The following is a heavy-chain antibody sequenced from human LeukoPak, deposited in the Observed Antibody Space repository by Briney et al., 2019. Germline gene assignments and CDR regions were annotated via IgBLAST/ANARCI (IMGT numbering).Heavy chain of an antibody. CDR1: GGSISSYY. V-gene: IGHV4-59*01. Sequence: PSETLSLTCTVSGGSISSYYWSWLRQPPGKGLEWIGYIYYSGSTNYNPSLKSRVTISVDTSKNQFSLKLSSVTAADTAVYYCAREAAAGTWGYDYWGQGTLVTVSS. J-gene: IGHJ4*02. CDR3: AREAAAGTWGYDY. D-gene: IGHD6-13*01. CDR2: IYYSGST.